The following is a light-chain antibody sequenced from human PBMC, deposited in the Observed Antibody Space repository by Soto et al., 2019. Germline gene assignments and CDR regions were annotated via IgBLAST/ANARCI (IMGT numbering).Light chain of an antibody. Sequence: EIVLTQYPATLALSPGERGTLSCRASESVTSYLAWYQQKPGQAPRLLIYGASSRATGIPDRFSGSGSGTDFTLTISRLEPEDFAVYYCQQYGSSITFGQGTRLEIK. CDR3: QQYGSSIT. V-gene: IGKV3-20*01. J-gene: IGKJ5*01. CDR1: ESVTSY. CDR2: GAS.